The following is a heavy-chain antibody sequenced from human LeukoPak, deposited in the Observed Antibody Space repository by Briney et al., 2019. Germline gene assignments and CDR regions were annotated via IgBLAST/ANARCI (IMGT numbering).Heavy chain of an antibody. D-gene: IGHD3-10*01. V-gene: IGHV4-59*01. J-gene: IGHJ5*02. CDR1: GGSISTYY. Sequence: SETLSLTCTVSGGSISTYYRSWIRQPPGKGLEWIGYIYYSGITNYNPSLKSRVTISVDTSKNKFSLKLSSVTAADTALYYCAREYFSGSGSYEKWFDPWGQGTLVTVSS. CDR3: AREYFSGSGSYEKWFDP. CDR2: IYYSGIT.